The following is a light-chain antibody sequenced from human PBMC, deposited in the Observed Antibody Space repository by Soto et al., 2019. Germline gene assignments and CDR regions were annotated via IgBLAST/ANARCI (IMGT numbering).Light chain of an antibody. CDR1: SSNIGNNY. V-gene: IGLV1-51*02. CDR3: GTWDSSLSAE. CDR2: ENN. J-gene: IGLJ2*01. Sequence: QSVLTQPPSVSAAPGQKVTISCSGSSSNIGNNYVSWYQQLPGTAPKLLIYENNKRPSGIPDRFSGSKSGTSATLGITGLQTGDEADYYCGTWDSSLSAEFGGGTKLTGL.